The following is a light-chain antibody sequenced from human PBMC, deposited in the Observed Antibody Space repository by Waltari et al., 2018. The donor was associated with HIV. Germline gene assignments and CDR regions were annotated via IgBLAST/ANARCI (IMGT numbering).Light chain of an antibody. CDR1: SSNIGSNH. CDR2: RND. V-gene: IGLV1-47*01. CDR3: AAWDDSLSAWV. Sequence: QSVLTQPPSASGTPGQRVSISCSGSSSNIGSNHVYWYRQLPGTAPKLLMYRNDERPSGVPDRFSGSKSGTSASLAISGLRSEDEADYYCAAWDDSLSAWVFGGGTKLTVL. J-gene: IGLJ3*02.